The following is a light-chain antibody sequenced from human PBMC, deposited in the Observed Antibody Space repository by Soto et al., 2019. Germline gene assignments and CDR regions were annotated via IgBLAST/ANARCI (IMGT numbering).Light chain of an antibody. J-gene: IGLJ1*01. CDR1: SSDVGGSNG. V-gene: IGLV2-18*02. Sequence: QSALTQPPSVSGSPGQSVAISCTGTSSDVGGSNGVSWYQQPPGTAPKLMIYDVSNRPSGVPDRFSGSKSGNTASLTISGLQAEDEGDYYCSSYTSRSTYVFGTGTKVTVL. CDR2: DVS. CDR3: SSYTSRSTYV.